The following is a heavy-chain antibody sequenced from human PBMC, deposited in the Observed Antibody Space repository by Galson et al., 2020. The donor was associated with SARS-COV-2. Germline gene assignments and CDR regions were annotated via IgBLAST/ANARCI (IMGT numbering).Heavy chain of an antibody. Sequence: NSGGSLRLSCAASGFTFSSYSMNWVRQAPGKGLEWVSSISSSSSYIYYADSVKGRFTISRDNAKNSLYLQMNSLRAEDTAVYYCASGHQQITIFGVVISAFDIWGQGTMVTVSS. D-gene: IGHD3-3*01. V-gene: IGHV3-21*01. CDR1: GFTFSSYS. J-gene: IGHJ3*02. CDR3: ASGHQQITIFGVVISAFDI. CDR2: ISSSSSYI.